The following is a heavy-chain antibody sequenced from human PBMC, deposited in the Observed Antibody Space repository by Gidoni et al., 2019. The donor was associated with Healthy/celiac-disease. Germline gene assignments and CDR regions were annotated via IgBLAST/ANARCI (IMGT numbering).Heavy chain of an antibody. CDR2: SNAGNGNT. CDR1: GYTFTTYA. V-gene: IGHV1-3*01. D-gene: IGHD6-19*01. J-gene: IGHJ4*02. Sequence: QVQLVQSGAEVKKPGASVKVSCKAPGYTFTTYAMHWVHQAPGQRLEWMGWSNAGNGNTKYSQKFQGRGTITRDTSASTAYMELSSLRSEDTAVYYCARDYDGITVARSAGAFDYWGQGTLVPVSS. CDR3: ARDYDGITVARSAGAFDY.